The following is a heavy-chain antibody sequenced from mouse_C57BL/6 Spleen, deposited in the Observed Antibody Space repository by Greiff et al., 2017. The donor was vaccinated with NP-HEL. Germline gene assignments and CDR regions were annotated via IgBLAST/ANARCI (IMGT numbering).Heavy chain of an antibody. CDR1: GYSITSGYY. CDR3: ARDPGVYYAMDY. V-gene: IGHV3-6*01. CDR2: ISYDGSN. Sequence: EVKLVESGPGLVKPSQSLSLTCSVTGYSITSGYYWNWIRQFPGNKLEWMGYISYDGSNNYNPSLKNRISITRDTSKNQFFLKLNSVTTEDTATYYCARDPGVYYAMDYWGQGTSVTVSS. J-gene: IGHJ4*01.